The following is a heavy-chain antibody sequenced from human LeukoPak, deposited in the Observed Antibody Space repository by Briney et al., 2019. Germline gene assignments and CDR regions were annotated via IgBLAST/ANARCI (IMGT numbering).Heavy chain of an antibody. CDR2: IYYSGST. V-gene: IGHV4-39*01. CDR1: GGSISSSSYY. CDR3: ARHLRPPGYSSSWYDY. D-gene: IGHD6-13*01. J-gene: IGHJ4*02. Sequence: SETLSLTCTVSGGSISSSSYYWGWIRQPPGKGLEWIGSIYYSGSTYYNPSLKSRVTISVDTSKNQFSLKLSSVTAADTAVYYCARHLRPPGYSSSWYDYWGQGTLVTVSS.